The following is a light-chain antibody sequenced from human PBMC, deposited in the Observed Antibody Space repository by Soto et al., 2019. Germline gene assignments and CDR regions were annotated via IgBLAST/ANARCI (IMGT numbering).Light chain of an antibody. V-gene: IGLV2-23*01. Sequence: QSALTQPASVSGSPGQSITISCTGTSGDIGTYNFVSWYQQYPGTAPKLVIYEGAKRPPEVPNRFSGSKSGNTASLSISGLQAEDEAVYYCSSYAGSSTLVFGGGTKLTVL. J-gene: IGLJ3*02. CDR3: SSYAGSSTLV. CDR2: EGA. CDR1: SGDIGTYNF.